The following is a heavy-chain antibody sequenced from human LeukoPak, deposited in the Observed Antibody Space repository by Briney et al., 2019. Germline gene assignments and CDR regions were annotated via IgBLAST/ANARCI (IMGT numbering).Heavy chain of an antibody. CDR3: ARRGSGASLEYYFDL. D-gene: IGHD1-14*01. Sequence: SETLSLTCTVSGDSISSYYWSWIQQPPGKGLEWIGNIFYSGSTNYNPSLKSRVTISVDTSMNQFSLKLTSVTAADTAVYYCARRGSGASLEYYFDLWGRGTLVTVSS. V-gene: IGHV4-59*08. CDR2: IFYSGST. CDR1: GDSISSYY. J-gene: IGHJ2*01.